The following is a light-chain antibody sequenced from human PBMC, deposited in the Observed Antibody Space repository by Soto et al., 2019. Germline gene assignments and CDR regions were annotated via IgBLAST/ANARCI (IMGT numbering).Light chain of an antibody. CDR3: QQYGSSPRT. V-gene: IGKV3-20*01. CDR2: GAS. CDR1: QSVSSNY. J-gene: IGKJ1*01. Sequence: EIVFTQSPGILSLSPGERATLSFRASQSVSSNYLAWYQQKPGQAPRFLIYGASSRATGIPDRFSGSGSGTDFTLTITRLEPEDFAVYYCQQYGSSPRTFGQGTKVDIK.